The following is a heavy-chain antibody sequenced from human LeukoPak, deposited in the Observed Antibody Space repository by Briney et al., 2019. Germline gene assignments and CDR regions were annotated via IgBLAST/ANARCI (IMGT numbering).Heavy chain of an antibody. V-gene: IGHV3-30*18. Sequence: GGSLRLSCAASGFTFSSYGMHWVRQAPGKGPGWVAVISYDGRNKYYADSVKGRFTISRDNSKKTLYLQMNSLRAEDTAVYYCAKDLAGTALGDYWGQGTLVTVSS. J-gene: IGHJ4*02. CDR1: GFTFSSYG. D-gene: IGHD6-19*01. CDR3: AKDLAGTALGDY. CDR2: ISYDGRNK.